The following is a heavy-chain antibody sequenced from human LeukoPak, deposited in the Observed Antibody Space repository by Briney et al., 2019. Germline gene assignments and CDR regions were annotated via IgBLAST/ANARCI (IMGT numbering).Heavy chain of an antibody. Sequence: ASVKVSCKASGYTFTSYYMHWVRQAPGQGLEWMGIINPSGGSTSYAQKFQGRVTMTRDTSTSTVYMELSSLRSEDTAVYYCARAGPYDFWSRYYFDYWGQGTLVTVSS. CDR2: INPSGGST. J-gene: IGHJ4*02. V-gene: IGHV1-46*01. CDR3: ARAGPYDFWSRYYFDY. D-gene: IGHD3-3*01. CDR1: GYTFTSYY.